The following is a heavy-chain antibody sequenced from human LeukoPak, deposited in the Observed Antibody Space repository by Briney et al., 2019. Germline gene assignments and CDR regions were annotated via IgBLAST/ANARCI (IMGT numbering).Heavy chain of an antibody. D-gene: IGHD6-19*01. V-gene: IGHV3-21*01. Sequence: NPGGSLRLSCAASGFTFSSYSMNWVRQAPGKGLEWVSFISSGSSYKYYADSVKGRFTISRDNAKNSLYLQMNSLRAEDTAVYYCARKLEQWLVAPGDYWGQGTLVTVSS. J-gene: IGHJ4*02. CDR1: GFTFSSYS. CDR2: ISSGSSYK. CDR3: ARKLEQWLVAPGDY.